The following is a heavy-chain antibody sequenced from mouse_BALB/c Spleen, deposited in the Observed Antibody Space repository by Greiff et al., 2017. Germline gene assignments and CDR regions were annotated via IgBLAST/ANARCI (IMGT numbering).Heavy chain of an antibody. CDR1: GFSLSTSGMG. Sequence: QVTLKESGPGILQPSQTLSLTCSFSGFSLSTSGMGVSWIRQPSGKGLEWLAHIYWDDDKRYNPSLKSRLTISKDTSSNQVFLKITSVDTADTATYYCARRGRDGNYNFDYWGQGTTLTVSS. J-gene: IGHJ2*01. CDR3: ARRGRDGNYNFDY. D-gene: IGHD2-1*01. CDR2: IYWDDDK. V-gene: IGHV8-12*01.